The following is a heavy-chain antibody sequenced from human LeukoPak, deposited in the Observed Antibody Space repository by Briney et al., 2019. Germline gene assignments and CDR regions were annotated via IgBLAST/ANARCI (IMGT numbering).Heavy chain of an antibody. CDR2: ISGSGGST. D-gene: IGHD7-27*01. Sequence: TGASLRLSCAVSGFTFSSYAMSWVRQAPGKGLEWVSAISGSGGSTYYADSVKGRFTISRDNSKNTLYLQMNSLRAEDTAVYYCAKANWGWVFDYWGQGTLVTVSS. V-gene: IGHV3-23*01. J-gene: IGHJ4*02. CDR1: GFTFSSYA. CDR3: AKANWGWVFDY.